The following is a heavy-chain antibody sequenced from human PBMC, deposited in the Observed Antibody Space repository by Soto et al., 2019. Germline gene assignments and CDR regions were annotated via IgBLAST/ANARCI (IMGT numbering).Heavy chain of an antibody. Sequence: ASVKVSCKASGYTFTSYGISWVRQAPGQGLEWMGWISAYNGNTNYAQKLQGRVTMTTDTTTSTAYMELRSLRSDDTAVYYCAGGRQAAYYYDGMDVWGQGTTVTVSS. J-gene: IGHJ6*02. CDR2: ISAYNGNT. V-gene: IGHV1-18*01. CDR1: GYTFTSYG. CDR3: AGGRQAAYYYDGMDV.